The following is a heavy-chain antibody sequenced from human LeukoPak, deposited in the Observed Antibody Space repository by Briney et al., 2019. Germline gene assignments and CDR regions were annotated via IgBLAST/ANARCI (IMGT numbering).Heavy chain of an antibody. V-gene: IGHV1-2*02. J-gene: IGHJ4*02. CDR1: GYTFTGYY. CDR3: ARETELIDY. Sequence: GASVKVSCKASGYTFTGYYIHWVRPAPGQGLEWMGWINPNSAGTNYALKFQGRVTMTRDTSISTVYMELSRLRSDATAVYYCARETELIDYWGQETLVTVSS. CDR2: INPNSAGT. D-gene: IGHD1-1*01.